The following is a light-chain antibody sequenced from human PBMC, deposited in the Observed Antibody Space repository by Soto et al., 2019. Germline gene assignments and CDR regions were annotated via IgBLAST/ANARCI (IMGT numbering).Light chain of an antibody. Sequence: DLQLTPSTSNLSAAVGDSVHITFRASQNIRNLLAWYQQKPGKAPKPLIYDASTLKTGVPSRFSGSGSGSEFNFTITGLQPDDFATYFCQQYNTYATCGQGTQREIK. J-gene: IGKJ5*01. V-gene: IGKV1-5*01. CDR1: QNIRNL. CDR3: QQYNTYAT. CDR2: DAS.